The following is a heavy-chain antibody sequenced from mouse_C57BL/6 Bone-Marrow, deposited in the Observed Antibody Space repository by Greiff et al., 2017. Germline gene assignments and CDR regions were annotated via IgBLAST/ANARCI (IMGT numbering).Heavy chain of an antibody. J-gene: IGHJ4*01. V-gene: IGHV1-54*01. CDR3: ARVVNYVIDY. D-gene: IGHD2-2*01. CDR2: INPDSGST. CDR1: GYAFTNYW. Sequence: QVQLQQPGAELVRPGASVKVSCKASGYAFTNYWIQWVKQRPGQGLEWIGVINPDSGSTNYNEKFKGKATLTVDKSSSTAYMQLSSLTSEDSAVYFCARVVNYVIDYWGQGTSLTVSS.